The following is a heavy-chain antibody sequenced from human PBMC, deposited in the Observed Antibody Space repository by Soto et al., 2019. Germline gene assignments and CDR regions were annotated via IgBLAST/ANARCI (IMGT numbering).Heavy chain of an antibody. CDR1: GFSISSYN. CDR3: ARARHSGSYKDDYYYYGMDV. CDR2: IYYSAST. Sequence: SATLSLSCTLSGFSISSYNLRSLLQPPGKLLECVGFIYYSASTNYYPFLSCRVTISVDTSKNHFSLKLSSVTAADTAVYYCARARHSGSYKDDYYYYGMDVWGQGTTVTVS. J-gene: IGHJ6*02. V-gene: IGHV4-59*01. D-gene: IGHD1-26*01.